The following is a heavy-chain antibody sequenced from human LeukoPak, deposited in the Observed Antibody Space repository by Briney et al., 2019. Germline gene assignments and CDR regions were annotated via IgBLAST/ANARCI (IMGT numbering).Heavy chain of an antibody. CDR1: GYTFTGYY. Sequence: ASVKVSCKASGYTFTGYYMHWVRLAPGQGLEWMGWINPNSGGTNYAQKFQGRVTMTRDTSISTAYMELSRLRSDDTAVYYCARDWRAHPAKLDYWGQGTLVTVSS. J-gene: IGHJ4*02. CDR2: INPNSGGT. CDR3: ARDWRAHPAKLDY. V-gene: IGHV1-2*02.